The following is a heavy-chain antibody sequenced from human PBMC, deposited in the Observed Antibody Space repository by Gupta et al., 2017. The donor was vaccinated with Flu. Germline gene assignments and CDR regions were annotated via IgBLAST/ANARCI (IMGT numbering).Heavy chain of an antibody. Sequence: QVQLVESGGGVVQPGRSLRLSCAASGFTFSSYGMHWVRQAPGKGLEWVAVIWYDGSNKYYADSVKGRFTISRDNSKNTLYLQMNSLRAEDTAVYYCARDSHTAMVPNPFDYWGQGTLVTVSS. CDR2: IWYDGSNK. D-gene: IGHD5-18*01. CDR3: ARDSHTAMVPNPFDY. CDR1: GFTFSSYG. V-gene: IGHV3-33*01. J-gene: IGHJ4*02.